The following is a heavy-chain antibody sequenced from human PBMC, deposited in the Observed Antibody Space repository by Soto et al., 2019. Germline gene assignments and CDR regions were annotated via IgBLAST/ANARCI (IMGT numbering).Heavy chain of an antibody. Sequence: QVQLVQSGAEVKKPGASVKVSCKASGYTFTGYYMHWVRQAPGQGLEWMGWINPNSGGTNNAQKFQGWVTMTRDTSISTAYMELSRLRSDDTAVYYCARGGDVWKIDYWGQGTLVTVSS. J-gene: IGHJ4*02. CDR3: ARGGDVWKIDY. D-gene: IGHD1-1*01. V-gene: IGHV1-2*04. CDR1: GYTFTGYY. CDR2: INPNSGGT.